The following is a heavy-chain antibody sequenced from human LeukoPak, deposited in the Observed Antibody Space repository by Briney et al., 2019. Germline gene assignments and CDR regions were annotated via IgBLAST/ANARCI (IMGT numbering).Heavy chain of an antibody. CDR2: IYYSGST. Sequence: SETLSLTCTDSGGSISSYYWSWIRQPPGKGLEWIGYIYYSGSTNYNPSLKSRVTISVDTSKNQFSLKLSSVTAADTAVYYCARVNWNDGGGAFDIWGQGTMVTVSS. J-gene: IGHJ3*02. CDR1: GGSISSYY. D-gene: IGHD1-1*01. CDR3: ARVNWNDGGGAFDI. V-gene: IGHV4-59*01.